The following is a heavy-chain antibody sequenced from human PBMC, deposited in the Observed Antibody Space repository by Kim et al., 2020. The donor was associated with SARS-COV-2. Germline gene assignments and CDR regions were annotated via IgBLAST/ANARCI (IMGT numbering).Heavy chain of an antibody. J-gene: IGHJ6*02. Sequence: SETLSLTCAVYGGSFSGYYWSWIRQPQGKGMEWIGEINNSGSTNYNQTLTSRIPISVATSTNQFSLTLSSVTVAATAVYYCSRAIAALHYSYYGMDVWG. CDR3: SRAIAALHYSYYGMDV. V-gene: IGHV4-34*01. CDR2: INNSGST. D-gene: IGHD6-13*01. CDR1: GGSFSGYY.